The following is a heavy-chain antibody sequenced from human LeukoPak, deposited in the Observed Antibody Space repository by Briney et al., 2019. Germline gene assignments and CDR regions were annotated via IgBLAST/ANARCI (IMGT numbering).Heavy chain of an antibody. D-gene: IGHD1-1*01. CDR2: IYHSGST. Sequence: SETLSLTCAVSGYSISSGYYWGWIRQPPGKGLEWIGSIYHSGSTYYNPSLKSRVTISVDTSKNQFSLQLSSVTAADTAVYYCARHKPSTGEIDYWGQGTLVTVSS. CDR1: GYSISSGYY. J-gene: IGHJ4*02. CDR3: ARHKPSTGEIDY. V-gene: IGHV4-38-2*01.